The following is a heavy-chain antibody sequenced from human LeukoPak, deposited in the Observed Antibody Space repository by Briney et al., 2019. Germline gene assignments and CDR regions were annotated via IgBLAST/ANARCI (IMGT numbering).Heavy chain of an antibody. V-gene: IGHV3-30*02. J-gene: IGHJ4*02. CDR2: IWDDGNAK. CDR1: GFTFSTYG. CDR3: ATEQEGRRAAFDH. Sequence: PGGSLRLSCAASGFTFSTYGMHWVRQAPGKGLDWVAFIWDDGNAKHYADSVKGRFTISRDNSQNTLYLHMSSLSAEDTAIYYCATEQEGRRAAFDHWGQGTLVTVSS. D-gene: IGHD1/OR15-1a*01.